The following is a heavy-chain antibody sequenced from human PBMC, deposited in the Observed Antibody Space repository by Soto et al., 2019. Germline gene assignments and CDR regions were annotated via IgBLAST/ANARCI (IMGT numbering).Heavy chain of an antibody. J-gene: IGHJ4*02. CDR1: GYNFNTYG. CDR3: ARDRDYSHTDADIDY. D-gene: IGHD3-10*01. CDR2: ISGYNGYT. Sequence: QVQLMQSGAEVRRPGTSMRISCTTSGYNFNTYGIISVRQAPGQGLEWMGWISGYNGYTKYAQNFEDRVTLSTDPSTSTAFLELRNLRSGDTALYFCARDRDYSHTDADIDYWGQGTLVTVSS. V-gene: IGHV1-18*01.